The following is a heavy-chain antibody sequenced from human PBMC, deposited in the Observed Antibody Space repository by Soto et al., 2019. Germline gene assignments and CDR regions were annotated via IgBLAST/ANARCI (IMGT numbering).Heavy chain of an antibody. CDR2: IYHSGST. V-gene: IGHV4-38-2*01. J-gene: IGHJ4*02. CDR1: GYSISSGYY. CDR3: ARQGGGSYYCFDY. Sequence: LSETLSLTCAVSGYSISSGYYWGWIRQPPGKGLEWIGSIYHSGSTYYNPSLKSRVTISVDTSKNQFSLKLSSVTAADTAVYYCARQGGGSYYCFDYWGQGTLVTVSS. D-gene: IGHD1-26*01.